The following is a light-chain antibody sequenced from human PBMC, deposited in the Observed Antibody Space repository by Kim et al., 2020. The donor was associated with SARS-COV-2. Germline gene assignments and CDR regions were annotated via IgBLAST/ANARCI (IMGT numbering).Light chain of an antibody. Sequence: GQSITISCTGTSSDVGANNYVSWYQQHPGNAPKVIIYDVNQRPSGISNRFSGSKSGNTASLTVSGLQAEDEADYYCSSYASSNTFIFGSGTKVTVL. CDR2: DVN. CDR1: SSDVGANNY. J-gene: IGLJ1*01. V-gene: IGLV2-14*03. CDR3: SSYASSNTFI.